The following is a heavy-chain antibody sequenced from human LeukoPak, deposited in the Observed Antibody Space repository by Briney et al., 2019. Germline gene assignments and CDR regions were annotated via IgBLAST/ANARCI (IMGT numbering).Heavy chain of an antibody. Sequence: PGGSLRLSCAASGFSFSDYYMTWIRQAPGKGLEWVSYISSSSSTKYYADSVKGRFTISRDNAKNSLYLQMNRLRADDTAVYYCTTAAGDYYDTSGYFFDYWGQGILVTVSS. D-gene: IGHD3-22*01. J-gene: IGHJ4*02. CDR1: GFSFSDYY. CDR2: ISSSSSTK. CDR3: TTAAGDYYDTSGYFFDY. V-gene: IGHV3-11*01.